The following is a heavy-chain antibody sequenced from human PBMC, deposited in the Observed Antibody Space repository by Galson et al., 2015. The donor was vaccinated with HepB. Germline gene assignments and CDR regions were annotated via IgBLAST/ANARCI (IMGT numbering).Heavy chain of an antibody. V-gene: IGHV1-69*13. D-gene: IGHD2-15*01. CDR1: GGTFSRFI. CDR2: NIPLFATI. Sequence: SVKVSCKASGGTFSRFILSWVRQAPGQGLEWIGGNIPLFATIKYAHKFQDRVIISADESTSTTYLELSNLRSDDTAIYYCGRSSCLVVEPPAVPFDYWGQGTLVTVSS. CDR3: GRSSCLVVEPPAVPFDY. J-gene: IGHJ4*02.